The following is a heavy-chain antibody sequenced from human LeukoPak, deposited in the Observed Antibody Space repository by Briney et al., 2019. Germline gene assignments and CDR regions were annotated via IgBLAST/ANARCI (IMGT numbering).Heavy chain of an antibody. J-gene: IGHJ5*02. V-gene: IGHV4-59*08. CDR2: IYYSGSP. D-gene: IGHD4-17*01. CDR3: ARRDCSDYIDP. Sequence: SETLSLTCTVSGGSISSYFWSWIRQPPGKGLEWIGYIYYSGSPNYNPSLKSRVSISVDTSKNQFSLKLSSVTAADTAVYYCARRDCSDYIDPWGQGTLVTVSS. CDR1: GGSISSYF.